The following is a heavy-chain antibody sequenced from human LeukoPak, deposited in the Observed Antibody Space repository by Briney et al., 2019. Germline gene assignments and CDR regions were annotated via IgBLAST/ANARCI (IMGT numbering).Heavy chain of an antibody. Sequence: SETLSLTCTVSGYSISSGYYWGWIRQPPGKGLEWIGSIYHSGRTYYNPSLKSRVTISVDTSKNQFSLKLSAVTAADTAVYYCARVPSSTEDWFDPWGQGTLVTVSS. D-gene: IGHD2-2*01. V-gene: IGHV4-38-2*02. CDR1: GYSISSGYY. CDR2: IYHSGRT. CDR3: ARVPSSTEDWFDP. J-gene: IGHJ5*02.